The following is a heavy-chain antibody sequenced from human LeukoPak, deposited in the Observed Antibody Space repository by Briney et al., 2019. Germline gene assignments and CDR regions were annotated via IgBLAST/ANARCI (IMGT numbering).Heavy chain of an antibody. J-gene: IGHJ2*01. V-gene: IGHV4-61*01. Sequence: SETLSLTCTVSGGSVSSGNYYWSWIRQPPGKGLEWIGYIYYSGSTNYNPSLKSRVTISVDTSKNQFSLKLSSVTAADTAVYYCARVPKYFDLWGRGTLVTVSS. CDR1: GGSVSSGNYY. CDR3: ARVPKYFDL. CDR2: IYYSGST.